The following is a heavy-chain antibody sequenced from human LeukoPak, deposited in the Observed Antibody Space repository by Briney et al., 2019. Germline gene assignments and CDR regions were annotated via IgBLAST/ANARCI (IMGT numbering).Heavy chain of an antibody. J-gene: IGHJ6*03. CDR2: IVVGSGNT. D-gene: IGHD3-10*01. CDR3: AAAPWFWAVNYYYYMDV. V-gene: IGHV1-58*01. Sequence: SVKVSCKASGFTFTSSAVQWVRQARGRRLEWIGWIVVGSGNTNYAQKFQERVTITRDMSTSTAYMELSSLRSEDTAVYYCAAAPWFWAVNYYYYMDVWGKGTTVTVSS. CDR1: GFTFTSSA.